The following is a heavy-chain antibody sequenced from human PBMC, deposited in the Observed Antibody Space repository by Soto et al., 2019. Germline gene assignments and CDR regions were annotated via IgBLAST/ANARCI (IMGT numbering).Heavy chain of an antibody. Sequence: GGSLRLSCAASGFTFSSYGMHWVRQAPDKGLEWVAVIWYDGSNRYYADSVKGRFTISRDSSKNTLYLQMNSLRAEDTAVYYCATSGAGTYLKRFDPWGQGTLVTVSS. D-gene: IGHD3-10*01. CDR3: ATSGAGTYLKRFDP. CDR2: IWYDGSNR. J-gene: IGHJ5*02. V-gene: IGHV3-33*01. CDR1: GFTFSSYG.